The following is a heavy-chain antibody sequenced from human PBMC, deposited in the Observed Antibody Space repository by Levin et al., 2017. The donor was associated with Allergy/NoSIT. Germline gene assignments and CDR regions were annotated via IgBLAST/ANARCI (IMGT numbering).Heavy chain of an antibody. CDR3: TASGWFNSFVF. V-gene: IGHV3-7*01. J-gene: IGHJ4*02. CDR1: GFTFSSNW. D-gene: IGHD6-19*01. CDR2: IKQDGNEI. Sequence: GESLKISCAASGFTFSSNWMNWVRQAPGKGLEWVANIKQDGNEIYYVDSVKGRFTISRDNAKNSLFLQMNGLRAEDTAMYYCTASGWFNSFVFWGQGALVTVSS.